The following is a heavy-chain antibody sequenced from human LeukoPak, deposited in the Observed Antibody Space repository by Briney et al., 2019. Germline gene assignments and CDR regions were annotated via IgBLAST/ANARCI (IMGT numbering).Heavy chain of an antibody. D-gene: IGHD3-16*01. Sequence: GGSLRLSCAASGFTFSHYYMSWIRQAPGKGLEWVSYITNSGSGKSYADSVKGRFTISRDNAKNSLYLQMNSLSAEDTAVYYCARDAGNYVFDYWGQGTLVTVSS. CDR1: GFTFSHYY. J-gene: IGHJ4*02. CDR3: ARDAGNYVFDY. CDR2: ITNSGSGK. V-gene: IGHV3-11*01.